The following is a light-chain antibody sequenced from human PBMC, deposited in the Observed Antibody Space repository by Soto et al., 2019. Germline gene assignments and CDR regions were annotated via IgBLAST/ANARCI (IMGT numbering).Light chain of an antibody. CDR1: SSDVGGYNS. V-gene: IGLV2-14*01. J-gene: IGLJ2*01. Sequence: QAVVTQPASVSGSPGQSITISCTGTSSDVGGYNSVSWYQQHPGKAPKLIIYEVSNRPSGVSNRFSASKSGNTASLTMSGLQAEDEADYYCSSHTNTNTVIFGGGTKLTVL. CDR3: SSHTNTNTVI. CDR2: EVS.